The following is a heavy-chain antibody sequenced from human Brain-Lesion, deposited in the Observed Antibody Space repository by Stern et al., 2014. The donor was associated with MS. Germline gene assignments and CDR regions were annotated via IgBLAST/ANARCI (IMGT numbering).Heavy chain of an antibody. D-gene: IGHD3/OR15-3a*01. J-gene: IGHJ3*01. CDR1: GGSVSSNRYY. V-gene: IGHV4-39*01. CDR3: GRAGLDDTFDV. CDR2: IYYSGAP. Sequence: QVQLQESGPGLVKPSETLSLTCSISGGSVSSNRYYWGWIRQPPGKGLEWIGIIYYSGAPFYNPSLKSRVPISRDTSKNQFSLSLSSVTAADTAVYYCGRAGLDDTFDVWGQGTMVTVS.